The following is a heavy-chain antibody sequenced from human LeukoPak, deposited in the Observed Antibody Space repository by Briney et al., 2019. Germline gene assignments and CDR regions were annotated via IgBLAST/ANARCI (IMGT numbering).Heavy chain of an antibody. CDR2: ISGSGGST. V-gene: IGHV3-23*01. CDR3: ATVYQLLPLDS. CDR1: GFTFSSYA. D-gene: IGHD2-2*01. J-gene: IGHJ4*02. Sequence: GGSLRLSCAASGFTFSSYAMSWVRQAPGKWLEWVSAISGSGGSTYYADSVKGRFTISRDNSKNTLYQQMNSLRAEDTAAYYCATVYQLLPLDSWGQGTLVTVSS.